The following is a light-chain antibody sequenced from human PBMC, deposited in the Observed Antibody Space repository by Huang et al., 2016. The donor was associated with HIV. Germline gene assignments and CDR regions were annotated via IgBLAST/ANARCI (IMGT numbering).Light chain of an antibody. CDR1: QSIGRW. CDR2: KAS. CDR3: QQYDTFPWT. Sequence: DIQMTQSPFTLSASVGDGVTITCRASQSIGRWLAWYQQKPGKAPSLLIFKASSLERGVPSRFSGSGSGTEFILTSSGLQPVDSATYYCQQYDTFPWTFGQGTKVEIK. V-gene: IGKV1-5*03. J-gene: IGKJ1*01.